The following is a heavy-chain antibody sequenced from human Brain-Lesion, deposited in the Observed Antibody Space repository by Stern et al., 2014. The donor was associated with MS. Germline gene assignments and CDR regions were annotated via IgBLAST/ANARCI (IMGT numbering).Heavy chain of an antibody. Sequence: QVQLGQSGGGVDQPGRSLRISCAVSGFTFSSYGMYWVRQAPGKGPEWVAGIWSDGTKKNYIESVKGRFTISRDNSKNTLSLQMTSLRAEDTAVYYCAKDKKDSSGWNLYFYGMDVWGQGTTVIVSS. D-gene: IGHD6-19*01. CDR2: IWSDGTKK. CDR3: AKDKKDSSGWNLYFYGMDV. J-gene: IGHJ6*02. CDR1: GFTFSSYG. V-gene: IGHV3-33*06.